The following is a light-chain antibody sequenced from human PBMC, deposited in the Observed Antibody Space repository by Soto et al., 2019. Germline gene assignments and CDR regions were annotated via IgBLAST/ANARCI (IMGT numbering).Light chain of an antibody. J-gene: IGKJ1*01. Sequence: DIQMTQSPSNMYRSVGDRIPITCRASQTISSWLAWYQQKPGKAPKPLIYKASTLKSGVPSRFSGSGSGTEFTLTISSLQPDDFATYYCQHYNSYSEAFGQGTKVDIK. V-gene: IGKV1-5*03. CDR2: KAS. CDR1: QTISSW. CDR3: QHYNSYSEA.